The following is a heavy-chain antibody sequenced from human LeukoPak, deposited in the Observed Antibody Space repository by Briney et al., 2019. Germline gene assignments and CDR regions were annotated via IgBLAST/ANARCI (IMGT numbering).Heavy chain of an antibody. CDR3: ARETSQKGAHYMDV. V-gene: IGHV4-59*01. J-gene: IGHJ6*03. D-gene: IGHD3-16*01. Sequence: SETLSLTCTVSGGSISSYYWSWIRQPPGKGLEYVGYIYYSGYTNYNPSLKSRVTISVDTSKNQFSLKLSSVTAADTAVYYCARETSQKGAHYMDVWGKGTTDTISS. CDR2: IYYSGYT. CDR1: GGSISSYY.